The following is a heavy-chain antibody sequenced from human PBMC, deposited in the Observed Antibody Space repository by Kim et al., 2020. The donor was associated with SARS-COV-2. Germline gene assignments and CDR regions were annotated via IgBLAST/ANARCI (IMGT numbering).Heavy chain of an antibody. CDR1: GGSISSYY. V-gene: IGHV4-59*13. Sequence: SETLSLTCTVSGGSISSYYWSWIRQPPGKGLEWIGYIYYSGSTNYNPSLKSRVTISVDTSKNQFSLKLSSVTAADTAVYYCARAPPSYGSGSYLFDYWGQGTRVTVS. D-gene: IGHD3-10*01. CDR3: ARAPPSYGSGSYLFDY. CDR2: IYYSGST. J-gene: IGHJ4*02.